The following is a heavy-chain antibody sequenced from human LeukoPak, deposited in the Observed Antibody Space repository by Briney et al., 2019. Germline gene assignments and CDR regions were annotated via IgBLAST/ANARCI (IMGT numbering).Heavy chain of an antibody. V-gene: IGHV3-21*01. CDR3: TRDFDWFRNQYDY. CDR1: GFTFSDYA. CDR2: ISSSSNYV. J-gene: IGHJ4*02. D-gene: IGHD3-9*01. Sequence: GGSLRLSCAASGFTFSDYAMNWVRQAPGKGLEWVSSISSSSNYVYYAASVQGRFTNSRGNTKNSLYLQMNSLRAEDTAVYYCTRDFDWFRNQYDYWGQGTLVTVSS.